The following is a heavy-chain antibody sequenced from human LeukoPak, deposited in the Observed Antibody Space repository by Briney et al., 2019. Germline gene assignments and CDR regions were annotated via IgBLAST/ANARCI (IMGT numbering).Heavy chain of an antibody. Sequence: SETLSLTCTVSGGSISSYYWSWIRQSPGKGLEWIGSIYYSGSTYYNPSLKSRVTISVDTSKNQFSLKLSSVTAADTAVYYCARGGSSGWYEGAFDIWGQGTMVTVSS. CDR1: GGSISSYY. V-gene: IGHV4-59*12. D-gene: IGHD6-19*01. J-gene: IGHJ3*02. CDR2: IYYSGST. CDR3: ARGGSSGWYEGAFDI.